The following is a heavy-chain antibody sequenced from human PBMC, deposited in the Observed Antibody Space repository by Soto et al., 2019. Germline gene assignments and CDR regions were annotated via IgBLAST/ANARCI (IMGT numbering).Heavy chain of an antibody. Sequence: GGSLRLSCAASGFTFRSFTMNWVRQAPGKGLEWVSTISSNSAYIYYTDALRGRFTISRDNAKNSLHLQMNSLRAEDTAVYYCTRDASRHSSARAWFDPWGPGTLVTVSS. J-gene: IGHJ5*02. CDR3: TRDASRHSSARAWFDP. CDR1: GFTFRSFT. D-gene: IGHD6-13*01. CDR2: ISSNSAYI. V-gene: IGHV3-21*01.